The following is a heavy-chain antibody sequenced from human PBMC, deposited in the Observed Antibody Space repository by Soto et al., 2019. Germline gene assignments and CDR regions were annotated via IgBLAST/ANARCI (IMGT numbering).Heavy chain of an antibody. CDR1: GFSLTTSGVG. J-gene: IGHJ4*02. CDR2: IYWDDDK. D-gene: IGHD3-3*01. V-gene: IGHV2-5*02. Sequence: QITLNESGPTVVRPTETLTLTCRFSGFSLTTSGVGVGWIRQSPGKAPEWLALIYWDDDKRYSASLKSRLPIAKDSYKNQVVLTVSDLYPTDTATYYCAHRVLRTVFGLVTTTAIYFDFWGQGTPVAVSS. CDR3: AHRVLRTVFGLVTTTAIYFDF.